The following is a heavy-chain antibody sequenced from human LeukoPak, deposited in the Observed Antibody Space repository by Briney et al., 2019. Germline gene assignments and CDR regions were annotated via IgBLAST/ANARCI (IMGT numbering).Heavy chain of an antibody. D-gene: IGHD2-2*01. V-gene: IGHV1-46*01. J-gene: IGHJ6*03. CDR3: AVGGIYCSSTSCYDYYYYYMDV. Sequence: GASVKVSCKASGYTFTSYYMHWVRQAPGQGLEWMGIINPSGGSTSYAQKFQGRVTMTRDTSISTAYMELSRLRSDDTAVYYCAVGGIYCSSTSCYDYYYYYMDVWGKGTTVTVSS. CDR2: INPSGGST. CDR1: GYTFTSYY.